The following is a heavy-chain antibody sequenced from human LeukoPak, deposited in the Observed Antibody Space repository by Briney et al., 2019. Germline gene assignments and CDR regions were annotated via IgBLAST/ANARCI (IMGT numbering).Heavy chain of an antibody. D-gene: IGHD6-13*01. CDR1: GGSISSYY. J-gene: IGHJ5*02. V-gene: IGHV4-59*01. Sequence: SETLSLTCTVSGGSISSYYWSWIRQPPGKGLEWIAYIYYSGSTNYNPSLRSRVSISLDTSKNQFSLRLSSVTAADTAVYYCARADYTSTWYPNWFDPWGQGTLVTVSS. CDR3: ARADYTSTWYPNWFDP. CDR2: IYYSGST.